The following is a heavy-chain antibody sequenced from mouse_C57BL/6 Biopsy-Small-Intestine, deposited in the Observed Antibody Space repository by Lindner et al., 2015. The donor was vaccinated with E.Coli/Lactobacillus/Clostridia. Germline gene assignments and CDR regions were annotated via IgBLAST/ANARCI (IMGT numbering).Heavy chain of an antibody. CDR1: GYTFTNYW. J-gene: IGHJ4*01. CDR3: ARKGNYYGSSYGYYAMDY. D-gene: IGHD1-1*01. CDR2: IYPGGGYT. V-gene: IGHV1-63*01. Sequence: VQLQESGAELVRPGTSVKMSCKASGYTFTNYWIGWAKQRPGHGLEWIGDIYPGGGYTNYNEEFKGKATLTADKSSSTAYMQFSSLTSEDSAIYYCARKGNYYGSSYGYYAMDYWGQGTSVTVSS.